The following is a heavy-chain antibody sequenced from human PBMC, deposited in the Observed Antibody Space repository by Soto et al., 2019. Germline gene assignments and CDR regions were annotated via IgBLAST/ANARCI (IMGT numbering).Heavy chain of an antibody. Sequence: GGSLRLSCAASGFTFSSYWMSWVRQAPGKGLEWVANIKQDGSEKYYVDSVKGRFTISRDNAKNSLYLQMNSLRAEDTAVYYCARDLAGATTHACDIWGQGTMVTV. CDR1: GFTFSSYW. D-gene: IGHD1-26*01. CDR3: ARDLAGATTHACDI. J-gene: IGHJ3*02. V-gene: IGHV3-7*01. CDR2: IKQDGSEK.